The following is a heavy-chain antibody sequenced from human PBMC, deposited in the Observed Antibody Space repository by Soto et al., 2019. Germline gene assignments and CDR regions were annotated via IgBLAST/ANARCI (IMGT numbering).Heavy chain of an antibody. D-gene: IGHD4-4*01. J-gene: IGHJ4*02. CDR1: GFTLCTYG. Sequence: PGGSLRLSCAASGFTLCTYGMTWVRQAPGKGLEWVSAIRSDSSTMYEDSVKGRFTISRDNSNNTLYLQMNSLRAEDTAVYYCARGTATTRWIFDCWGQGTLVTVSS. V-gene: IGHV3-23*01. CDR2: IRSDSST. CDR3: ARGTATTRWIFDC.